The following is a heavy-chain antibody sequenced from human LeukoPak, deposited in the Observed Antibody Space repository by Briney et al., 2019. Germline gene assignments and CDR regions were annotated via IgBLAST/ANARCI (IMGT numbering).Heavy chain of an antibody. CDR2: MRYDGSNK. J-gene: IGHJ4*02. Sequence: GGSLRLSCAASGFPLRTYDMHWSAQVPGKGLGCVAFMRYDGSNKYYADSVKGRFTISRDNSKNTLYLQMNSLRAEATAVYYCAKSAGYYLDYWGQGTLVTVSS. V-gene: IGHV3-30*02. CDR1: GFPLRTYD. CDR3: AKSAGYYLDY. D-gene: IGHD3-22*01.